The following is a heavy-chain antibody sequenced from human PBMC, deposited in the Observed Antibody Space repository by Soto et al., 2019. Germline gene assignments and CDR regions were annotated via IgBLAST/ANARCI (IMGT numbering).Heavy chain of an antibody. CDR2: IKQDGSAK. D-gene: IGHD2-15*01. V-gene: IGHV3-7*01. Sequence: GGSLRLSCVASGCTFWGDWMSWVRQAPGKGLEWVANIKQDGSAKQYLDSVRGRFTISRDNSKNSVYLQMNSLRAEDTALYYCARDFYGGFSYGPGDNWGQGTLVTVSS. CDR3: ARDFYGGFSYGPGDN. J-gene: IGHJ1*01. CDR1: GCTFWGDW.